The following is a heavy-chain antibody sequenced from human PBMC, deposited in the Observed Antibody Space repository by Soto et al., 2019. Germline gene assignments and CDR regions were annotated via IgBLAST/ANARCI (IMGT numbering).Heavy chain of an antibody. D-gene: IGHD6-19*01. CDR3: ARGSAHNDF. CDR1: GYTFTSYD. Sequence: QVPLVQSGAEVKKPGASVKVSCKASGYTFTSYDINWVRQATGQGLEWMGWMNPNSGNTGYAQKFXXRXTXXRNTSRSTAYMELSSLRSEDTAVYYCARGSAHNDFLGQGTPVTVSS. J-gene: IGHJ4*02. V-gene: IGHV1-8*01. CDR2: MNPNSGNT.